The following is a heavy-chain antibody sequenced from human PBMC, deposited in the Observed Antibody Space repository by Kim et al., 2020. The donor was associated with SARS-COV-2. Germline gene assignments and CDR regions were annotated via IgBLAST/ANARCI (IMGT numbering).Heavy chain of an antibody. CDR3: AKFGYSSSWYRWYYYYGMDV. D-gene: IGHD6-13*01. V-gene: IGHV4-39*01. CDR2: IYYSGST. Sequence: SETLSLTCTVSGGSISSSSYYWGWIRQPPGKGLEWIGSIYYSGSTYYNPSLKSRVTISVDTSKNQFSLKLSSVTAADTAVYYCAKFGYSSSWYRWYYYYGMDVWGQGTTVTVSS. J-gene: IGHJ6*02. CDR1: GGSISSSSYY.